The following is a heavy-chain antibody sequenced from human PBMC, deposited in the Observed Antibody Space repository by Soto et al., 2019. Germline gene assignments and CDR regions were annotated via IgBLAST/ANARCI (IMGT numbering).Heavy chain of an antibody. J-gene: IGHJ5*02. Sequence: GGSLRLSCAASGFTFSSYSMNWVRQAPGKGLEWVSSISSSSSYIYYADSVKGRFTISRDNAKNSLYLQMNSLRAEDTAVYYCARDVFVLMVYAPSWFDPSGQGTLGTVSS. CDR2: ISSSSSYI. V-gene: IGHV3-21*01. CDR1: GFTFSSYS. D-gene: IGHD2-8*01. CDR3: ARDVFVLMVYAPSWFDP.